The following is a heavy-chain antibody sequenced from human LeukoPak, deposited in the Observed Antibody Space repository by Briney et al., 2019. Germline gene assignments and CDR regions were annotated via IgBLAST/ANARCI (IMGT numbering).Heavy chain of an antibody. CDR2: VKEDGSQK. CDR3: AREAY. CDR1: GFTFSRYW. Sequence: PGGSLRLSCAASGFTFSRYWMSWVRQAPGKGLKWVASVKEDGSQKNYMDSVKGRFTISRDNAKKSLVLEMNSLRVEDTAVYYCAREAYWGPGILVTVSS. J-gene: IGHJ4*02. V-gene: IGHV3-7*01.